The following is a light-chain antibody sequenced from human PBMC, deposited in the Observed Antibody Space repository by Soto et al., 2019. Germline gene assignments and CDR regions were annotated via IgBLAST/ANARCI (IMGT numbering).Light chain of an antibody. CDR2: DAS. J-gene: IGKJ5*01. CDR3: LQSRDYPFT. V-gene: IGKV1-6*01. Sequence: IQMTQSPSTLSGSVGDRVTITCRASQRVGSDLAWYQQKAGKAPHLLIYDASTLHSGVPSRFSGSGSGTHFTLTVSGLQPEDFTTYYCLQSRDYPFTFGQGTRLEI. CDR1: QRVGSD.